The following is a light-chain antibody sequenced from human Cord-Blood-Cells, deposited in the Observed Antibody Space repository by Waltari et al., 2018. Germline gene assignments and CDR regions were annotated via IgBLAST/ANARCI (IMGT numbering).Light chain of an antibody. Sequence: SSELTQAPAVSVALGQTVRITCQGASLRSSYSSWYQQKPGQAPVLVIYGKNNRPSGIPDRFSGSSSGNTASLTITGAQAEDEADYYCNSRDSSGNHLVFGTGTKVTVL. V-gene: IGLV3-19*01. CDR3: NSRDSSGNHLV. J-gene: IGLJ1*01. CDR2: GKN. CDR1: SLRSSY.